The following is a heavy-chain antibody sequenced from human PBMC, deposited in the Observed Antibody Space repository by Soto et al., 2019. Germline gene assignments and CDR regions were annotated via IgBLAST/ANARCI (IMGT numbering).Heavy chain of an antibody. CDR2: IKPSGGST. CDR1: GYTFTGYH. J-gene: IGHJ4*02. D-gene: IGHD1-7*01. CDR3: ARTLNWSYDYFDY. Sequence: QVQLVQSGAEVKKPGASVRVSCKASGYTFTGYHMHWVRQAPGQRLEWVGMIKPSGGSTKYAQNFQGRVTMTTVTSTTTVYMELSSLRSEDTAVYYCARTLNWSYDYFDYWGQGTLVTVSS. V-gene: IGHV1-46*01.